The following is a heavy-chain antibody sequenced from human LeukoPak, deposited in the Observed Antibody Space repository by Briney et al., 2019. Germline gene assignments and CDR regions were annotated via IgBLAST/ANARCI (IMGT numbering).Heavy chain of an antibody. CDR1: GGSFSGYY. J-gene: IGHJ6*04. CDR2: INHSGST. CDR3: ARLRLGYCSSTSCHLVSDYYGMDV. Sequence: SETLSLTCAVYGGSFSGYYWSWIRQPPGKGLEWIGEINHSGSTNYNPSLKSRVTISVDTSKNRFSLKLSSVTAADTAVYYCARLRLGYCSSTSCHLVSDYYGMDVWGKGTTVTVSS. V-gene: IGHV4-34*01. D-gene: IGHD2-2*01.